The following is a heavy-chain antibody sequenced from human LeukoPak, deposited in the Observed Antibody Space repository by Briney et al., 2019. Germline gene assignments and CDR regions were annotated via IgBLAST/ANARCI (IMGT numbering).Heavy chain of an antibody. CDR3: AKDIAVPNSGSPNGPLDY. CDR1: GFTFDDYA. V-gene: IGHV3-43D*03. CDR2: ISCDGGST. J-gene: IGHJ4*02. Sequence: GGSLRLSCAASGFTFDDYAMHWVRQAPGKGLEWVSLISCDGGSTYYADSVKGRFTISRDNSKNSLYLQMNSLRAEDTALYYCAKDIAVPNSGSPNGPLDYWGQGTLVTVSS. D-gene: IGHD3-10*01.